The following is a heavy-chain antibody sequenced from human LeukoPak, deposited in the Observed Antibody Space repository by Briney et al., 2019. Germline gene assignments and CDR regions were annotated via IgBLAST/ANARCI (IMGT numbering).Heavy chain of an antibody. D-gene: IGHD4-17*01. CDR3: ARLRSGFFDI. Sequence: PSETLSLTCTVSGDSITSSNYYWGWIRQPPGKGLEWIGSIYYSGNTYYNPSLKSRITISVDTTKNQFSLRLNSVTAADTAVYYCARLRSGFFDIWGQGTMVTVSS. CDR1: GDSITSSNYY. CDR2: IYYSGNT. V-gene: IGHV4-39*01. J-gene: IGHJ3*02.